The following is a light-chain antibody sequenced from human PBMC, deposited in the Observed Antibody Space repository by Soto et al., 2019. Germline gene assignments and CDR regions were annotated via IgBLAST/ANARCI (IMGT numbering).Light chain of an antibody. CDR1: QSITNY. CDR3: HQTYSIPPT. Sequence: DIQMTQSPSSLSASVGDRVTITCRASQSITNYLNWYQQKQGKAPKFLIYAASSLQSGVPSRFSGSGSGTDFTLTISSLQPEDFATYYCHQTYSIPPTFGQGTKV. V-gene: IGKV1-39*01. CDR2: AAS. J-gene: IGKJ1*01.